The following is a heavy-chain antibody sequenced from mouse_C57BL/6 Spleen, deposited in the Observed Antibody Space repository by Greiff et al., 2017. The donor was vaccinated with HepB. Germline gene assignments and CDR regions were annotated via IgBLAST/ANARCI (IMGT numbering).Heavy chain of an antibody. Sequence: EVLLVESGGGLVQPGGSLSLSCAASGFTFPDYYMSWVRQPPGKALEWLGFIRNKANGYTTEYSASVKGRFTISRDNSQRILYLQMNALRAEDSATCFCSRSVYYGGRWDWYYDVWGTGTTVTVSS. CDR1: GFTFPDYY. CDR2: IRNKANGYTT. CDR3: SRSVYYGGRWDWYYDV. V-gene: IGHV7-3*01. D-gene: IGHD1-1*01. J-gene: IGHJ1*03.